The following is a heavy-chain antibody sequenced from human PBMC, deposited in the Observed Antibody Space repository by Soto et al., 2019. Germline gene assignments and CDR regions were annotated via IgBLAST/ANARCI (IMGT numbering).Heavy chain of an antibody. V-gene: IGHV1-18*01. J-gene: IGHJ6*03. D-gene: IGHD4-17*01. CDR1: GYTFTSYG. Sequence: ASVKVSCKASGYTFTSYGISWVRQAPGQGLEWMGWISAYNGNTNYAQKLQGRVTMTTDTSTSTAYMELRSLRSDDTAVYYCARDAEDGDYRPPLYYMDVWGKGTTVTVSS. CDR2: ISAYNGNT. CDR3: ARDAEDGDYRPPLYYMDV.